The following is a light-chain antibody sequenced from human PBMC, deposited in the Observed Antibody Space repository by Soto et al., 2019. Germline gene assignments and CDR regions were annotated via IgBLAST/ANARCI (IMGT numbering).Light chain of an antibody. Sequence: QSVLPQPASVSGSPGPSITFSCTGTSSDVGGYNYVSWYQQHPGKAPKLMIYDVSNRPSGVSNRFSGSKSGNTASLSISGLQAEDEADYYCSSYTSSSTRVFGTGTKVTVL. CDR1: SSDVGGYNY. V-gene: IGLV2-14*01. CDR2: DVS. CDR3: SSYTSSSTRV. J-gene: IGLJ1*01.